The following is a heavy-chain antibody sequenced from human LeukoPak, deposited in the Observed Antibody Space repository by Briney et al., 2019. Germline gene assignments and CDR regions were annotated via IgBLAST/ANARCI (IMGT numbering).Heavy chain of an antibody. CDR3: AAPGYKYGYVLDH. Sequence: ASVKVSCKASGYTFTGYYMHWVRQAPGQGPEWMGWISPNNGDTRYSQKFQGRVTMTTDTSISTAYMELSGLTSDDTAVYYCAAPGYKYGYVLDHWGQGTVVTVSS. D-gene: IGHD5-18*01. V-gene: IGHV1-2*02. CDR1: GYTFTGYY. J-gene: IGHJ4*02. CDR2: ISPNNGDT.